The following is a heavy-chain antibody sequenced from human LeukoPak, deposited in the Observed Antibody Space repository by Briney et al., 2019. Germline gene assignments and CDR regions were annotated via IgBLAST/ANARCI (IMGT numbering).Heavy chain of an antibody. J-gene: IGHJ6*02. CDR2: ISGSGGST. CDR3: AKVDPAAGRFVIWIYGMDV. V-gene: IGHV3-23*01. Sequence: GGSLRLSCAASGFTFSSYAMSWVRQAPGKGLEWVSAISGSGGSTYYADSVKGRFTISRGNSKNTLYPQMNSLRAEDTAVYYCAKVDPAAGRFVIWIYGMDVWGQGTTVTVSS. D-gene: IGHD6-13*01. CDR1: GFTFSSYA.